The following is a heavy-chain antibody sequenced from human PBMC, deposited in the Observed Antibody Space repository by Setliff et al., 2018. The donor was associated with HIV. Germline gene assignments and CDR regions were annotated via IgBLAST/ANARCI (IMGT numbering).Heavy chain of an antibody. J-gene: IGHJ5*02. V-gene: IGHV3-48*04. CDR3: AKMGATWFDP. CDR2: ISDSGRTI. Sequence: GGSLRLSCAASGFTFSDYTMNWVRQAPGKGLEWLSYISDSGRTIYYAGSVKGRFTISRDNAKNSLYLQMNRLRAEDTAVYYCAKMGATWFDPWGQG. D-gene: IGHD1-26*01. CDR1: GFTFSDYT.